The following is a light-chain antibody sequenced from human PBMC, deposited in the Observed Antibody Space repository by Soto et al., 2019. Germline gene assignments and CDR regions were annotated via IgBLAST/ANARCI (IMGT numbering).Light chain of an antibody. J-gene: IGKJ5*01. V-gene: IGKV1-12*01. Sequence: DIQMTQSPSSVSASVGDRVTITCRASQGIRSWLAWYQQKPGKAPKVLIHGATSLQSGVPSRFSGSGSGTEFTLTISSLQPEDFATYFCQQSNSFPFTFGQGTRLEIK. CDR2: GAT. CDR1: QGIRSW. CDR3: QQSNSFPFT.